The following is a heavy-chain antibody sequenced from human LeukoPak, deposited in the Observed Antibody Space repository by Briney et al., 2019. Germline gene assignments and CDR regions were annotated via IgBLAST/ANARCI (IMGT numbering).Heavy chain of an antibody. CDR1: GDSISSNSAA. V-gene: IGHV6-1*01. CDR2: TYYRSKWYN. J-gene: IGHJ5*02. Sequence: SQTLSLTCAISGDSISSNSAAWNWIRQSPSRGLEWLGRTYYRSKWYNDYAVSVKSRITITPDTPKNQFSLQLNSVTPEDTAVYYCARVEGDSSSWYEYNWFDPWGQGTLVTVSS. D-gene: IGHD6-13*01. CDR3: ARVEGDSSSWYEYNWFDP.